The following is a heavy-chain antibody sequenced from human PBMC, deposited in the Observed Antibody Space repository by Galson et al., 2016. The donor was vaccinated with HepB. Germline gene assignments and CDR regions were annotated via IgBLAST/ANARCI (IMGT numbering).Heavy chain of an antibody. CDR2: ISSSSSII. Sequence: SLRLSCAASGFTFSSYSMNWVRQAPGKGLEWVSYISSSSSIIYYADSVKGRFTIFRDNAKDSLYLQMNSLRAEDTAVYYCARHDYYYGVDVWGQGTTVTVSS. CDR1: GFTFSSYS. V-gene: IGHV3-48*01. CDR3: ARHDYYYGVDV. J-gene: IGHJ6*02.